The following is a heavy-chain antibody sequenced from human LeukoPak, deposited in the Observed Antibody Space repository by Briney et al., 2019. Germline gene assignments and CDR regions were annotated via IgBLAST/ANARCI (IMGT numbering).Heavy chain of an antibody. CDR1: GFTFSSYS. CDR2: ISSSSSNI. Sequence: PGGSLRLSCAASGFTFSSYSMNWVRQAPGKGLEWVSSISSSSSNIYYADSVKGRFTISRDNAKNSLYLQMNSLRAEDTAVYYCARDRDSSGLYYMDVWGKGTTVTVSS. D-gene: IGHD3-22*01. J-gene: IGHJ6*03. V-gene: IGHV3-21*01. CDR3: ARDRDSSGLYYMDV.